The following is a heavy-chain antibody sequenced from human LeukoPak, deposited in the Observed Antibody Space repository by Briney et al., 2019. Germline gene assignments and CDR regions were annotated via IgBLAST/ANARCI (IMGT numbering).Heavy chain of an antibody. CDR3: AKEMGDGYKVDC. J-gene: IGHJ4*02. D-gene: IGHD5-24*01. V-gene: IGHV3-23*01. CDR2: ISGSGSST. CDR1: GFTFSSYA. Sequence: GRSLRLSCAASGFTFSSYAMRWVRQAPGKGLEWVSGISGSGSSTYYADSVKGRFTISRDNSKNTLYLQMNSLRAEDTAVYYCAKEMGDGYKVDCWGQGTLVTVSS.